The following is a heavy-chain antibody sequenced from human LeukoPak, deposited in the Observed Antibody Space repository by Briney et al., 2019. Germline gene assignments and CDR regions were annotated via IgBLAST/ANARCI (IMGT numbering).Heavy chain of an antibody. D-gene: IGHD6-13*01. Sequence: ASVKVSCKASGYTFTGYYIHWVRQAPGHGLDWMGWINPNSGDTGSARRFQGRVTMTMDTSSSTAYMELSTLTSDDTAVYYCARRAAAGYYWYLDLWGRGTLVTVSS. CDR1: GYTFTGYY. V-gene: IGHV1-2*02. CDR3: ARRAAAGYYWYLDL. CDR2: INPNSGDT. J-gene: IGHJ2*01.